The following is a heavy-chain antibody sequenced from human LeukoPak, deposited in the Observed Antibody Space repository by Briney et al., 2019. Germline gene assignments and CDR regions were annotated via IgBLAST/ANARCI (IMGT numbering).Heavy chain of an antibody. Sequence: GGSLRLSCAASGFTVSSNYMSWVRQAPGKGLVWVSRINSDGSSTSYADSVKGRFTISRDNAKNTLYLQMNSLRAEDTAVYYCARRSAAKDAFDFWGQGAMVTVSS. CDR3: ARRSAAKDAFDF. CDR1: GFTVSSNY. J-gene: IGHJ3*01. D-gene: IGHD6-25*01. V-gene: IGHV3-74*01. CDR2: INSDGSST.